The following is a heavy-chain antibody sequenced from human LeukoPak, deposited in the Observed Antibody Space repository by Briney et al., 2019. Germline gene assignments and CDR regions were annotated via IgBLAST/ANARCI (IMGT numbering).Heavy chain of an antibody. V-gene: IGHV3-21*01. D-gene: IGHD3-9*01. Sequence: GGTLRLSCAASGFTFNTFNMNWVRQAPGKGLEWVSSITSGGDYIYYADSVKGRFTTSRDNAKNSLSLQLNSLRVEDTAVYYCARGHYDVLAASYKWTPDYWGQGTLVTVSS. CDR3: ARGHYDVLAASYKWTPDY. J-gene: IGHJ4*02. CDR1: GFTFNTFN. CDR2: ITSGGDYI.